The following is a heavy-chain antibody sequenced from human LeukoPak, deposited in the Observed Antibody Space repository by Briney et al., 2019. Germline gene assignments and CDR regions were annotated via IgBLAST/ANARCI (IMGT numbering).Heavy chain of an antibody. V-gene: IGHV7-4-1*02. D-gene: IGHD3-9*01. Sequence: GASVKVSCKDSGYTFTSYAMNWVRQAPGQGLEWMGWINTNTGNPTYAQGFTGRFVFSLDTSVSTAYLQISSLKAEDTAVYYCAGEHWPYYDILPGYYGFDPWGQGTLVTVSS. CDR1: GYTFTSYA. CDR3: AGEHWPYYDILPGYYGFDP. CDR2: INTNTGNP. J-gene: IGHJ5*02.